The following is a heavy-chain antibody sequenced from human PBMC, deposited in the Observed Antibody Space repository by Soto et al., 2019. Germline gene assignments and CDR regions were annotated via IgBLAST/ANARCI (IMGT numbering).Heavy chain of an antibody. CDR3: ASGYCDSNGFAVDP. Sequence: QMQLQESGPGLVKPSETLSLTCTVSGASVSTGYWSWIRRPPGKGLEWIGFMYFGGSFNYNPSLTGRVTVSVGTSKNQFSMKLTSVTAADTAVYDCASGYCDSNGFAVDPWGKGTLVTVSS. J-gene: IGHJ5*02. V-gene: IGHV4-59*02. D-gene: IGHD3-22*01. CDR1: GASVSTGY. CDR2: MYFGGSF.